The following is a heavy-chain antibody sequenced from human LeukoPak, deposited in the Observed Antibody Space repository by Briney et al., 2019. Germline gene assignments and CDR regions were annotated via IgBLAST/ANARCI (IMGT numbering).Heavy chain of an antibody. CDR2: ISSSSTYI. CDR3: ARGIAAAGTHYYYYMDV. Sequence: PGGSLRLSCAASGFTFSGYSMNWVRQAPGKGLEWVSSISSSSTYIYYADSVKGRFTISRDNTKNSLYLQMISLRAEDTAVYYCARGIAAAGTHYYYYMDVWGKGTTVTVSS. CDR1: GFTFSGYS. V-gene: IGHV3-21*01. D-gene: IGHD6-13*01. J-gene: IGHJ6*03.